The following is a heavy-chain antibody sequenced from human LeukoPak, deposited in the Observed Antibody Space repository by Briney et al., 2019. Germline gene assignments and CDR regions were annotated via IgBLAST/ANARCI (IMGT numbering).Heavy chain of an antibody. Sequence: ASVKVSCKASGGTFSSYAISWVRQAPGKGLEWMGGFDPEDGETIYAQKFQGRVTMTEDTSTDTAYMELSSLRSEDTAVYYCATDIRRDGYAFDYWGQGTLVTVSS. D-gene: IGHD5-24*01. CDR2: FDPEDGET. V-gene: IGHV1-24*01. CDR1: GGTFSSYA. CDR3: ATDIRRDGYAFDY. J-gene: IGHJ4*02.